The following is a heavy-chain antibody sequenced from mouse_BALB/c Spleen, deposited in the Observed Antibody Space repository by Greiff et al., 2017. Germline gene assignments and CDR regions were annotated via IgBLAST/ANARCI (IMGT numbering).Heavy chain of an antibody. CDR3: AGLGQVFAY. D-gene: IGHD3-3*01. Sequence: VQLQESGPGLVAPSQSLSITCTVSGFSLTSYGVHWVRQPPGKGLEWLGVIWAGGSTNYNSALMSRLSISKDNSKSQVFLKMNSLQTDDTAMYYCAGLGQVFAYWGQGTLVTVSA. CDR1: GFSLTSYG. CDR2: IWAGGST. V-gene: IGHV2-9*02. J-gene: IGHJ3*01.